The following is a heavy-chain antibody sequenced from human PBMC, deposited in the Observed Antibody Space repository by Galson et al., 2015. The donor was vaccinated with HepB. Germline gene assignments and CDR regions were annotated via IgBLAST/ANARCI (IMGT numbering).Heavy chain of an antibody. J-gene: IGHJ5*02. V-gene: IGHV3-23*01. CDR2: INGRGSTS. Sequence: SLRLSCAGSGFIFRHHAMAWIRQAPGKGLEWVSGINGRGSTSSYSDAVKGRLSISRDNSKDTVFLQMDNLRAEDTAVYYCVKEGSWFGGDWFDPWGQGALVTVS. D-gene: IGHD3-16*01. CDR3: VKEGSWFGGDWFDP. CDR1: GFIFRHHA.